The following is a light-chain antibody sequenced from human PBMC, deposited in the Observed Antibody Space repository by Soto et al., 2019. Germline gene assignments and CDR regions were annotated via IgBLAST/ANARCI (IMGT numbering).Light chain of an antibody. V-gene: IGLV1-40*01. CDR2: RND. J-gene: IGLJ1*01. Sequence: QSVLTQPPSVSGAPGQRVTISCTGSSSNIGAGYDVHWYQQLPGTAPKLLIYRNDNRPSGVPDRFSGSKSGTSAFLAITGLQAEDEADYYCQSFDSRLGDYVFGTGTKVTVL. CDR1: SSNIGAGYD. CDR3: QSFDSRLGDYV.